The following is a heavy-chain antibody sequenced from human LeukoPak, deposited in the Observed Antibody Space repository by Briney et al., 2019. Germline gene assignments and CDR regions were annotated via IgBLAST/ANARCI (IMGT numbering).Heavy chain of an antibody. CDR2: INPSGGST. CDR3: ARDAGLIAAGARDYFDY. D-gene: IGHD6-6*01. V-gene: IGHV1-46*01. J-gene: IGHJ4*02. CDR1: GCTFTNYY. Sequence: ASVTVSCKASGCTFTNYYMHWARQAPGQGLEWMGIINPSGGSTNYAQKFQGRVTMTRDTSTSTVYMDLSSLRSEDTAVYYCARDAGLIAAGARDYFDYWGQGTLVTVSS.